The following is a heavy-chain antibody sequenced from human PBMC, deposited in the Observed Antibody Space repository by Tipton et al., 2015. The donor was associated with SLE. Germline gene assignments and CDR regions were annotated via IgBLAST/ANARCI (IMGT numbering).Heavy chain of an antibody. J-gene: IGHJ4*01. CDR2: IYYSGST. CDR3: ARGAKERITLVRVRPYYFDY. Sequence: GLVKPSETLSLTCTVSGGSISDKSYYWGWLRQPPGKDLEWIGSIYYSGSTYSNPSLKSRVTISVDTSNNQLSLKLTSVTAADTAVYYCARGAKERITLVRVRPYYFDYWGQGSLVTVSS. CDR1: GGSISDKSYY. V-gene: IGHV4-39*02. D-gene: IGHD3-10*01.